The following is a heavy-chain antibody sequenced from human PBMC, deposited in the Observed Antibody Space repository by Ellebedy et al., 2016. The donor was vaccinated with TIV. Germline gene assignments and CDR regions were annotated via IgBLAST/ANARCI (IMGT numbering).Heavy chain of an antibody. CDR1: GFTFDDYA. V-gene: IGHV3-9*01. CDR3: AKEITMVRGVPRTLDY. J-gene: IGHJ4*02. CDR2: ISWNSGSI. Sequence: SLKISXAASGFTFDDYAMHWVRQAPGKGLEWVSGISWNSGSIGYADSVKGRFTISRDNAKNSLYLQMNSLRAEDTALYYCAKEITMVRGVPRTLDYWGQGTLVTVSS. D-gene: IGHD3-10*01.